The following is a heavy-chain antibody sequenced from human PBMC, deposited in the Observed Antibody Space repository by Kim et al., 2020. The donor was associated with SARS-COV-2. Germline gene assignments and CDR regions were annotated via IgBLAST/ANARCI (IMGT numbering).Heavy chain of an antibody. V-gene: IGHV4-34*01. Sequence: RVTISVDTSKNQFSLKLSSVTAADTAVYYCARAPAYYDSSGYYSENYFDYWGQGTLVTVSS. J-gene: IGHJ4*02. CDR3: ARAPAYYDSSGYYSENYFDY. D-gene: IGHD3-22*01.